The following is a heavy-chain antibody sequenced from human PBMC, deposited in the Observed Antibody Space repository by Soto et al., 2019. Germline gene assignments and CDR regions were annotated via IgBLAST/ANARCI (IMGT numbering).Heavy chain of an antibody. CDR1: GLTFNNYW. Sequence: VQLVESGGDLVQPGGSLRLSCAASGLTFNNYWMSWVRQAPGKGLEWVANIRPDGNEQHYVDSVKGRFIFYRDNAKSSLALQMNNLRVEDTAVYYCATPRGYSYEYWGQGTLVTVSS. J-gene: IGHJ4*02. CDR3: ATPRGYSYEY. CDR2: IRPDGNEQ. D-gene: IGHD5-18*01. V-gene: IGHV3-7*05.